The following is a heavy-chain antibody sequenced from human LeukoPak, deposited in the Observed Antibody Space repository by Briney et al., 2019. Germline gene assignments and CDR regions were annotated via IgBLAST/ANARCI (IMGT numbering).Heavy chain of an antibody. CDR3: AKDHFGVAGTSWFDP. CDR1: RFTFSSYG. V-gene: IGHV3-30*18. D-gene: IGHD6-19*01. Sequence: SGRSLRLSCAASRFTFSSYGMHWVRQAPGKGLEWVAVISYDGSNKYYADSVKGRFTISRDNSKNTLYLQMNSLRAEDTAVYYCAKDHFGVAGTSWFDPWGQGTLVTVSS. CDR2: ISYDGSNK. J-gene: IGHJ5*02.